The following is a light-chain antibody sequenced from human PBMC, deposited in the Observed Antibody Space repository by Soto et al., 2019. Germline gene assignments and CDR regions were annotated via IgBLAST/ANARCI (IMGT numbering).Light chain of an antibody. J-gene: IGKJ1*01. Sequence: IVLTQSPDPLSLSPGKRATLSCRASQSVSSTYLAWYQQKPGQAPRLLIYGASTRATDVPDRFSGSGSGADFTLTISRLEPEDFAVYYCQQYGSSPPRTCGQGTKVDIK. V-gene: IGKV3-20*01. CDR1: QSVSSTY. CDR2: GAS. CDR3: QQYGSSPPRT.